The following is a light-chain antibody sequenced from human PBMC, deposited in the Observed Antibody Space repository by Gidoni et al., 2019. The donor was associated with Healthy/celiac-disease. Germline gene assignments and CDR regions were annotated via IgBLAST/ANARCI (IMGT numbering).Light chain of an antibody. CDR1: QDISNY. CDR3: QQYDNLPLT. Sequence: DLQMTQSPSSLSASVGDRVNITCQASQDISNYLNWYQQKPGKAPKLLIYDASNLETGVPSRFSGGGSGTDFTFTISRLQPEDIATYYCQQYDNLPLTFGGGTKVEIK. V-gene: IGKV1-33*01. J-gene: IGKJ4*01. CDR2: DAS.